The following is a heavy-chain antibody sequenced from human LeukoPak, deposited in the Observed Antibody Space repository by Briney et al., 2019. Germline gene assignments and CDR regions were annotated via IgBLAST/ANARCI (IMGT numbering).Heavy chain of an antibody. J-gene: IGHJ4*02. CDR3: ARGLETYYYDSSGYYFDY. D-gene: IGHD3-22*01. CDR1: GFTFSSYG. Sequence: GGSLRLSCVASGFTFSSYGMHWVRQAPGKGLEWVAVIWYDGSNKYYADSVKGRFTISRDNSKNTLYLQMNSLRAEDTAVYYCARGLETYYYDSSGYYFDYWGQGTLVTVSS. CDR2: IWYDGSNK. V-gene: IGHV3-33*01.